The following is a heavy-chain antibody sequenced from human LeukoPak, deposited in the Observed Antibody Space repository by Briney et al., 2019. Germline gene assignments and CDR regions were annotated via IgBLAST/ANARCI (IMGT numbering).Heavy chain of an antibody. D-gene: IGHD3-10*01. J-gene: IGHJ3*02. CDR2: IIPIFGTA. CDR3: ATAGSQDAFDI. Sequence: SVKVSCKASGGTFSSYAISWMRQAPGQGLEWMGGIIPIFGTANCAQKFQGRVTITADESTSTAYMELSSLRSEDTAVYYCATAGSQDAFDIWGQGTMVTVSS. CDR1: GGTFSSYA. V-gene: IGHV1-69*13.